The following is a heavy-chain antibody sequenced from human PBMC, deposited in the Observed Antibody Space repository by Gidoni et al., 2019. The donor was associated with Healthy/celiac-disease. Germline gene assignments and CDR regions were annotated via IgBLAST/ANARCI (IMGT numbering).Heavy chain of an antibody. D-gene: IGHD1-26*01. CDR1: GFPFSSYS. V-gene: IGHV3-21*01. J-gene: IGHJ4*02. CDR2: ISSSSSYI. CDR3: ARDGESGSYPYYFDY. Sequence: EVQLVESGGGLVKPGGSLRLSWAASGFPFSSYSMNWVRQAPGKGLEWVSSISSSSSYIYYADSVKGRFTISRDNAKNSLYLQMNSLRAEDTAVYYCARDGESGSYPYYFDYWGQGTLVTVSS.